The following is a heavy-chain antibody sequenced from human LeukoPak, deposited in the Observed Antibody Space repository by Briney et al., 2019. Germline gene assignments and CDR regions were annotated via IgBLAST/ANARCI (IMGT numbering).Heavy chain of an antibody. CDR3: ARVRIGQQLDKYYYYAMDV. D-gene: IGHD6-13*01. J-gene: IGHJ6*02. CDR1: GYTFTDYY. V-gene: IGHV1-2*02. CDR2: INPNSGGT. Sequence: ASVTVSRKGSGYTFTDYYMHWVRQAPGQGPEWMGWINPNSGGTNYAQKFQGRVSMTTDTSISTAYMEASRLRPGDTDVYYCARVRIGQQLDKYYYYAMDVWGQGTTVTVSS.